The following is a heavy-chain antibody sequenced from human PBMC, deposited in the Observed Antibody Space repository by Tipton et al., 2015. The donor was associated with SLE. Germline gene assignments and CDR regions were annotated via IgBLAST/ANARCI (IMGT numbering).Heavy chain of an antibody. CDR2: IYYTGTT. CDR3: ARQPGHGSWSFDI. D-gene: IGHD5-24*01. Sequence: TLSLTCTVSGDSISGQYWSWIRQPPGKGLEWIGYIYYTGTTYYNPSLRSRVSTSIDTSKNQFSLVVTSVTAADTALYYCARQPGHGSWSFDIWGQGTVVTVSS. V-gene: IGHV4-59*08. J-gene: IGHJ3*02. CDR1: GDSISGQY.